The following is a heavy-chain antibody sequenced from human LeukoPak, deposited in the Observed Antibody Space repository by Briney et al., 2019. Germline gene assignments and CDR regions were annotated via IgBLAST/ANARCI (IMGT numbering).Heavy chain of an antibody. Sequence: GGSLRLSCAASGFIFGSYGMHWVRQAPGKGLEWVSSISSSSSYIYYADSVKGRFSISRDNAKKSLYLQMNSLRAEDTAVYYCARDPIYAPPPLAAFDTWGQGTLVTVSS. V-gene: IGHV3-21*01. CDR3: ARDPIYAPPPLAAFDT. D-gene: IGHD3-16*01. J-gene: IGHJ3*02. CDR1: GFIFGSYG. CDR2: ISSSSSYI.